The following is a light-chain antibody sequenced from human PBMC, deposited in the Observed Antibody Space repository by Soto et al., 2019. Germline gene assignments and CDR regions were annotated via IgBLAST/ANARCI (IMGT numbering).Light chain of an antibody. CDR1: QGISNW. J-gene: IGKJ5*01. CDR2: TAS. V-gene: IGKV1-12*01. CDR3: QQAGAFPLT. Sequence: DIQMTQSPSFVSASVGDRVTVTCRASQGISNWLAWYQQKPGKAPKLLIYTASTLGSGVPARFSGSGSGTDFTLTISRLQPEDFATYYCQQAGAFPLTFGQGTRLEIK.